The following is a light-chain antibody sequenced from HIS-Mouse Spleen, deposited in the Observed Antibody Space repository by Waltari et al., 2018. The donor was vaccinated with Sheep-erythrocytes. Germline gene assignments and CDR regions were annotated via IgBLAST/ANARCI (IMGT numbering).Light chain of an antibody. Sequence: QSVLTQPPSVSGAPGQRVTIPCTGSSSNIGAGYDGHGYQQLPGTAPKLLIYGNSNRPSGVPDRFSGSKSGTSASLAITGLQAEDEADYYCQSYDSSLSGYVFGTGTKVTVL. CDR3: QSYDSSLSGYV. V-gene: IGLV1-40*01. J-gene: IGLJ1*01. CDR1: SSNIGAGYD. CDR2: GNS.